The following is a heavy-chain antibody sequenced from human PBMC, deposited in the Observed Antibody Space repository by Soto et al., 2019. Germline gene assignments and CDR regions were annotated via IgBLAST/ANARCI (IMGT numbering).Heavy chain of an antibody. V-gene: IGHV4-59*01. Sequence: QVQLQESGPGRVKPSETLSLTCTVSGGSISSYYWSWIRQPPGKGLEWIGYIYYSGSTNYSPSLTRRVTMSVDTPKNRFPLKLSSVTAADTAVYLRARGIQLRAITYYFHYWGQGSLVTVAP. J-gene: IGHJ4*02. D-gene: IGHD5-18*01. CDR3: ARGIQLRAITYYFHY. CDR1: GGSISSYY. CDR2: IYYSGST.